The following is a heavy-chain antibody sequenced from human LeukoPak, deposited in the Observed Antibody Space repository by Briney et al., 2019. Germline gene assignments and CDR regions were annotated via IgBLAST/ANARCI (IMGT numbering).Heavy chain of an antibody. D-gene: IGHD1-26*01. J-gene: IGHJ4*02. CDR2: ISWNSGSI. CDR3: ARDTVGVTDY. CDR1: GFTFDGYA. Sequence: GGSLRLSCAASGFTFDGYAMHWVRQAPGKGLQWVSGISWNSGSIGYADSVEGRFTISRDNAKNSLYLQMNSLRAEDTALYYCARDTVGVTDYWGQGTLVTVSS. V-gene: IGHV3-9*01.